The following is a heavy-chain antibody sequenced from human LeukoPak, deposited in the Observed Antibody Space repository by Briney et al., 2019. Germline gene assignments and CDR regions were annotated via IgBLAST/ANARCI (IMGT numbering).Heavy chain of an antibody. V-gene: IGHV1-2*02. CDR1: GYTFTGYY. D-gene: IGHD2-21*01. J-gene: IGHJ3*02. Sequence: ASVKVSCKASGYTFTGYYMHWVRQAPGQGLEWMGWINPNTGATNYAQKFQGRVTITADKSTSTAYMELSSLRSEDTAVYYCAREIGDCGGDCYLGAFDIWGQGAMVTVSS. CDR2: INPNTGAT. CDR3: AREIGDCGGDCYLGAFDI.